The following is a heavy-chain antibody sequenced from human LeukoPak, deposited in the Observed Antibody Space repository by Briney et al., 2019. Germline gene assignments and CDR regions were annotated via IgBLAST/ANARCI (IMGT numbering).Heavy chain of an antibody. J-gene: IGHJ4*02. D-gene: IGHD3-22*01. CDR2: INSDGSST. Sequence: GGSLRLSCAASGFSFSSYWMHWVRQAPGKGLVWVSRINSDGSSTSYADSVKGRLTISRDNAKNTLYLQMNSLKAEDTAVYYCARVKYYYDSSGYYIFDYWGQGTLVTVSS. V-gene: IGHV3-74*01. CDR1: GFSFSSYW. CDR3: ARVKYYYDSSGYYIFDY.